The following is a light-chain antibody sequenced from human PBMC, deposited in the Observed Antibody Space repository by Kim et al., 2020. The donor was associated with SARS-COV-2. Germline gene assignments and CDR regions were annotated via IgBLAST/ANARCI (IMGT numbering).Light chain of an antibody. CDR3: QVWDSSSDHRV. Sequence: SYELTQPPSVSVAPGKTARITCGGNNIGSKSVHWYQQKPGQAPVLVIYYDSDRPSGIPERFSGSNSGNTATLTISRVEAGDEAEYYCQVWDSSSDHRVFG. J-gene: IGLJ3*02. CDR1: NIGSKS. CDR2: YDS. V-gene: IGLV3-21*04.